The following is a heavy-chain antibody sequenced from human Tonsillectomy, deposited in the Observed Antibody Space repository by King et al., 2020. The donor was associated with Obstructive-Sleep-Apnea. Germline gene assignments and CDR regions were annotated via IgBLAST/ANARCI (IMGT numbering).Heavy chain of an antibody. CDR2: INPNSGGT. Sequence: VQLVESGAEVKKPGASVKVSCKASGYTFTGYYMHWVRQAPGQGLEWMGWINPNSGGTNYAQKFHGRVTMTRDTSISTAYMELSRLRSDDTAVYYCARVPYDSSGYSPGWFDPWGQGTLVTVSS. CDR1: GYTFTGYY. J-gene: IGHJ5*02. V-gene: IGHV1-2*02. D-gene: IGHD3-22*01. CDR3: ARVPYDSSGYSPGWFDP.